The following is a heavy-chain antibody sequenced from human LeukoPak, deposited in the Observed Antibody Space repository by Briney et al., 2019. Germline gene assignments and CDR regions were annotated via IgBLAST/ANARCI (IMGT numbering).Heavy chain of an antibody. CDR2: IIPIFGTA. V-gene: IGHV1-69*06. CDR1: GYTFTSYY. Sequence: AAVKVSCKASGYTFTSYYMYWVRQAPGQGLEWMGGIIPIFGTANYAQKFQGRVTITADKSTNTAYMELSSLRSEDTAVYYCAARPPYSGYEDGDYWGQGTLVTVSS. CDR3: AARPPYSGYEDGDY. J-gene: IGHJ4*02. D-gene: IGHD5-12*01.